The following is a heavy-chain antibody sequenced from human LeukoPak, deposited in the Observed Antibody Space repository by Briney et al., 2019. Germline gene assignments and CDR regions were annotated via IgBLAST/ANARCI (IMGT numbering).Heavy chain of an antibody. Sequence: PGGSLRLSCAASGFTFRTDIMNWVRRAPGKGLEWVAVISKDESYIHYADSVKGRITISRDISTNTLFLQMDSLRVEDTALYYCVRERDGFDVWGQGTTVTVSS. CDR2: ISKDESYI. V-gene: IGHV3-30*04. J-gene: IGHJ3*01. CDR1: GFTFRTDI. CDR3: VRERDGFDV.